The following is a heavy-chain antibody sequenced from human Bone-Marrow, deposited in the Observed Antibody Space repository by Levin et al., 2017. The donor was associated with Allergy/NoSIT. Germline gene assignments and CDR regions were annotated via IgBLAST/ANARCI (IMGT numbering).Heavy chain of an antibody. CDR1: GYTFTGYY. J-gene: IGHJ6*02. CDR3: AREGGGRFGGRYYYYYGMDV. Sequence: ASVKVSCKASGYTFTGYYMHWVRQAPGQGLEWMGWINPNSGGTNYAQKFQGRVTMTRDTSISTAYMELSRLRSDDTAVYYCAREGGGRFGGRYYYYYGMDVWGQGTTVTVSS. D-gene: IGHD3-10*01. V-gene: IGHV1-2*02. CDR2: INPNSGGT.